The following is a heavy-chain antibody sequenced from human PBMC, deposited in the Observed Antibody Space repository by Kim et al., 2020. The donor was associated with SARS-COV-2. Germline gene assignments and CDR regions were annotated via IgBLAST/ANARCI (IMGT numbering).Heavy chain of an antibody. CDR1: GFTFSSYS. CDR2: ISSSSSTI. J-gene: IGHJ6*02. V-gene: IGHV3-48*02. CDR3: ASSRYYYGSGSYYSVVGVGYYYGMDV. D-gene: IGHD3-10*01. Sequence: GGSLRLSCAASGFTFSSYSMNWVRQAPGKGLGWVSYISSSSSTIYYADSVKGRFTISRDNAKNSLYLQMNSLRDEDTAVYYCASSRYYYGSGSYYSVVGVGYYYGMDVWGQGTTVTVSS.